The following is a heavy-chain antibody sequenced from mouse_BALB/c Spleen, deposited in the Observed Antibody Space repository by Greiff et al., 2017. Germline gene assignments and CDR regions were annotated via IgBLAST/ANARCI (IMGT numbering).Heavy chain of an antibody. CDR3: AYGNSRGDY. CDR1: GYTFTSYW. J-gene: IGHJ4*01. V-gene: IGHV1-7*01. CDR2: INPSTGYT. Sequence: QVQLQQSGAELAKPGASVKMSCKASGYTFTSYWMHWVKQRPGQGLEWIGYINPSTGYTEYNQKFKDKATLTADKSSSTAYMQLSSLTSEDSAVYYCAYGNSRGDYWGQGTSVTVSS. D-gene: IGHD2-1*01.